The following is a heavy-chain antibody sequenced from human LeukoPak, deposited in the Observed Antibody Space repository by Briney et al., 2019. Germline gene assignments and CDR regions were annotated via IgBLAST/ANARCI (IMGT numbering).Heavy chain of an antibody. D-gene: IGHD3-16*02. CDR2: ILYDGSNK. CDR3: AREKSRRGLSPYYFDY. Sequence: GRSLRLSCAASGFTFSNYTMHWVRQAPGKGLEWVAVILYDGSNKYYADSVKGRFTISRDNSKNTLYLQMNSLRAEDTAVYYCAREKSRRGLSPYYFDYWGQGTLVTVSS. CDR1: GFTFSNYT. V-gene: IGHV3-30-3*01. J-gene: IGHJ4*01.